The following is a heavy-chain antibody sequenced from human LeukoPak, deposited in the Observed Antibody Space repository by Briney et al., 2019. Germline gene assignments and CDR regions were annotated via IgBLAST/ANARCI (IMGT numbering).Heavy chain of an antibody. CDR2: IKLDGSEE. V-gene: IGHV3-7*01. D-gene: IGHD3-10*01. CDR1: GFAFNNYY. CDR3: ATYVPTPRRGLDY. Sequence: GGSLRLSCAASGFAFNNYYMTWVRQAPGKGLEWVARIKLDGSEESYVDSVKGRFTISRDSAKNSLFLQMTSLRAEDTAVYYCATYVPTPRRGLDYWGQGTLVTVSS. J-gene: IGHJ4*02.